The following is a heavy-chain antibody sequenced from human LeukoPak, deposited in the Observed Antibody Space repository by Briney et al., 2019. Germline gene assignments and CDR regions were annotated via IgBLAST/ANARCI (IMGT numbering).Heavy chain of an antibody. Sequence: SVKVSCKTSGGTFNIHAINWVRQAPGQGLEWMRVIIPIFGTANYAQKFVGRVTITADESTSTAYMEMNSLTSEDTAVCYCSRERAAAGGGDYWGQGTLVTVSS. CDR1: GGTFNIHA. V-gene: IGHV1-69*01. CDR3: SRERAAAGGGDY. D-gene: IGHD6-13*01. CDR2: IIPIFGTA. J-gene: IGHJ4*02.